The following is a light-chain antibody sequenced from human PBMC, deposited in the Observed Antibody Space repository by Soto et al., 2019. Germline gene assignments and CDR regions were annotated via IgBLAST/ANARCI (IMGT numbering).Light chain of an antibody. J-gene: IGLJ1*01. CDR1: SSDVGGYNY. V-gene: IGLV2-14*01. Sequence: QSALTQPASVSGSPGQSITISCTGTSSDVGGYNYVSWYQQHPGKAPKLMIYEVSNRPSGVSNRFSGSKSGNTASLTISGLQAEDEADYYCRSYTSSNIDYVFGTGTKLTVL. CDR2: EVS. CDR3: RSYTSSNIDYV.